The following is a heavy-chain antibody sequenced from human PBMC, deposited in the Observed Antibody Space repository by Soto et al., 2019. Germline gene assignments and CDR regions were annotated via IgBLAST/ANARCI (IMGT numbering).Heavy chain of an antibody. V-gene: IGHV3-11*01. Sequence: QVQLVESGGGLVKPGGSLRLSCAASGFTLSDYYMTWFRQAPGKGLEWVSDISISGTTIHYADSVRGRFTTSRDNAKNSLWLQMNTLTAEHTAVYYFARFRGDSYYNFWCQETLITVSS. CDR3: ARFRGDSYYNF. D-gene: IGHD3-10*01. J-gene: IGHJ4*02. CDR1: GFTLSDYY. CDR2: ISISGTTI.